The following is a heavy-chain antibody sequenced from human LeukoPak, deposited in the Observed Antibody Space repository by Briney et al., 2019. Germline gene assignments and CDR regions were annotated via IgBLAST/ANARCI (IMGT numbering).Heavy chain of an antibody. CDR2: ISGPGGPR. J-gene: IGHJ4*02. CDR1: GFTFSSYA. CDR3: ARDALIEMATMGDY. Sequence: PGGSLRLSCAVSGFTFSSYAMSWVRQAPGKGLEWVSAISGPGGPRYYVDSVKGRFTISRDNYKNTLYLQMDSLRAEDTAVYYCARDALIEMATMGDYWGQGTLVTVSS. D-gene: IGHD5-24*01. V-gene: IGHV3-23*01.